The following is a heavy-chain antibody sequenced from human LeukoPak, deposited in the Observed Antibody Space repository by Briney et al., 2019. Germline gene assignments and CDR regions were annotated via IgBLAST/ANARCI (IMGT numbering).Heavy chain of an antibody. CDR1: GGSISSYY. V-gene: IGHV4-59*08. CDR3: ARRYYYDSSGSKDAFDI. J-gene: IGHJ3*02. D-gene: IGHD3-22*01. Sequence: SETLSLTCTVPGGSISSYYWSWIRQPPGKGLEWIGYIYYSGSTNYNPSLKSRVTISVDTSKNQFSLKLSSVTAADTAVYYCARRYYYDSSGSKDAFDIWGQGTMVTVSS. CDR2: IYYSGST.